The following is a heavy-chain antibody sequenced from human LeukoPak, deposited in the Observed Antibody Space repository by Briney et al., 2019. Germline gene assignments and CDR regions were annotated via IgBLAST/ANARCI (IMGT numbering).Heavy chain of an antibody. V-gene: IGHV4-59*01. CDR3: ARDRPSDGYNYAYYGMDV. J-gene: IGHJ6*02. CDR1: GGSFSGYY. D-gene: IGHD5-24*01. Sequence: SETLSLTCAVYGGSFSGYYWSWIWQPPGKGLEWIGYIYYSGSTNYNPSLKSRVTISVDTSKNQFSLKLSSVTAADTAVYYCARDRPSDGYNYAYYGMDVWGQGTTVTVSS. CDR2: IYYSGST.